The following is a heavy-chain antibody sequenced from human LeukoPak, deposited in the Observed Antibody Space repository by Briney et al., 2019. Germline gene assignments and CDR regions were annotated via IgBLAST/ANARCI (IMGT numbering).Heavy chain of an antibody. CDR3: AKEAPYYYESSGLY. D-gene: IGHD3-22*01. J-gene: IGHJ4*02. CDR1: GFTFNKYA. Sequence: GGSLRLSCAASGFTFNKYAMSWVRQAPGRGLEWVSTISGSGGTTYYADSVKGRFTILRDNSKNTLYLQMNSRRAEDSAVYYCAKEAPYYYESSGLYWGQGTLVTVSS. CDR2: ISGSGGTT. V-gene: IGHV3-23*01.